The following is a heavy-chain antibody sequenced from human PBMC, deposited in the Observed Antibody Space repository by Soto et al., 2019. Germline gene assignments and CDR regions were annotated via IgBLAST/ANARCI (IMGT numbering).Heavy chain of an antibody. Sequence: GGSLRLSCAASGFTFSSYGMHWVRQAPGKGLEWVAVIWYDGSNKYYADSVKGRFTISRDNSKNTLYLQMNSLRAEDTAVYYCARVSGQGWIYYYYGMDVWGQGTTVTVSS. CDR2: IWYDGSNK. J-gene: IGHJ6*02. V-gene: IGHV3-33*01. D-gene: IGHD2-15*01. CDR1: GFTFSSYG. CDR3: ARVSGQGWIYYYYGMDV.